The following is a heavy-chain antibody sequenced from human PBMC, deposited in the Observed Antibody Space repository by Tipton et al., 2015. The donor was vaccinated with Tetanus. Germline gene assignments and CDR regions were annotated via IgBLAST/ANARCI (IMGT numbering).Heavy chain of an antibody. J-gene: IGHJ4*02. D-gene: IGHD3-3*01. Sequence: TLSLTCTVSGGSISAYYWSWIRQPPGKGLEWIGHIYFNGSTTYNPSLKSRVTISLGASKNQFSLNLTSVTAADTAVYYCARHTNFWSGYYIVYWGQGTLVTVSS. CDR3: ARHTNFWSGYYIVY. CDR1: GGSISAYY. V-gene: IGHV4-59*08. CDR2: IYFNGST.